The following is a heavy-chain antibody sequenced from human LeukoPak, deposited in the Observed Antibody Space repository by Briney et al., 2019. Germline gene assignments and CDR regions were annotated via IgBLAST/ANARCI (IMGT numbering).Heavy chain of an antibody. CDR1: GVSISSSRYY. D-gene: IGHD3-16*01. J-gene: IGHJ3*02. CDR2: IYYSGST. Sequence: SSETLSLTCTVSGVSISSSRYYWGWIRHPPGKGLEWVGSIYYSGSTYYNPSLKSRVTISVDTSKTQFSLKLSSVTAADTAVYYCANELMTRWSACVAFDIWGQGTMVTVSS. CDR3: ANELMTRWSACVAFDI. V-gene: IGHV4-39*07.